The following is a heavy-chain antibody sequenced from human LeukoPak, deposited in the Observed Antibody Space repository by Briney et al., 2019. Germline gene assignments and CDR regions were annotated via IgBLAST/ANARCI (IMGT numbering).Heavy chain of an antibody. CDR2: ISSDGTYI. V-gene: IGHV3-21*01. CDR1: GFTFSSCA. CDR3: ATHGYSELRYFDWSTNE. J-gene: IGHJ4*02. D-gene: IGHD3-9*01. Sequence: GGSLRLSCAASGFTFSSCAMNWVRQAPGKGLEWVSSISSDGTYIYYADSVKGRFTISRDNAKNSLYLQMDSLRAEDTAVYYCATHGYSELRYFDWSTNEWGQGTLVTVSS.